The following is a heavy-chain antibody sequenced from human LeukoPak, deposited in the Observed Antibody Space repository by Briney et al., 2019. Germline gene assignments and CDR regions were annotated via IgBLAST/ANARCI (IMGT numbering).Heavy chain of an antibody. CDR2: IYYSGST. Sequence: SETLSLTCTVSGGSISSYYWSWIRQPPGKGLEWIGSIYYSGSTYYNPSLKSRVTISVDTSKNQFSLKLSSVTAADTAVYYCARHPFLPYSPNWFDPWGQGTLVTVSS. D-gene: IGHD2/OR15-2a*01. V-gene: IGHV4-39*01. CDR1: GGSISSYY. CDR3: ARHPFLPYSPNWFDP. J-gene: IGHJ5*02.